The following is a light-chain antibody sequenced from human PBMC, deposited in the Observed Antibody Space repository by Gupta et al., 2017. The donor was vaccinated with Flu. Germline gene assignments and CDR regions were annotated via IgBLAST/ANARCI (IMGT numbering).Light chain of an antibody. J-gene: IGKJ2*03. CDR3: QQTYSTPHS. CDR1: QSINMY. CDR2: PAS. Sequence: PSSLSASVGDRVTITCRASQSINMYLNWYQQKPGKAPKLLIYPASSLQSGVPSRFSGSGSATDFTLTISRLQPEDSATYYCQQTYSTPHSFGQGTKLEI. V-gene: IGKV1-39*01.